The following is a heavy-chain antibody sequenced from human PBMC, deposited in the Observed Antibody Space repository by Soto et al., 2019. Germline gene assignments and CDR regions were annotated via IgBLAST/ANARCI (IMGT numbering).Heavy chain of an antibody. CDR2: IYRGGDT. D-gene: IGHD3-3*01. CDR3: AKEGIGGIFGAGGFDP. Sequence: PGGSLRLPCAASGFIVSDTYMNWARQAPGKGLEWVSVIYRGGDTYYADSVKGRFTISRDNSTVYLQMNNLRAEDTAMYYCAKEGIGGIFGAGGFDPWGQGTLVTVSS. J-gene: IGHJ5*02. CDR1: GFIVSDTY. V-gene: IGHV3-53*01.